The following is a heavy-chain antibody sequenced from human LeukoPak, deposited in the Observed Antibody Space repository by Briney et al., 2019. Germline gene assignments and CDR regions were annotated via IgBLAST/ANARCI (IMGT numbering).Heavy chain of an antibody. V-gene: IGHV3-11*01. CDR3: ARYSEGSGSYYNVHFDY. J-gene: IGHJ4*02. CDR2: ISSSGSTI. Sequence: PGGSLRLSCAASGFTFSDYYMSWIRQAPGKGLEWVSYISSSGSTIYYADSVKGRFTISRGNAKNSLYLQMNGLRAEDTAVYYCARYSEGSGSYYNVHFDYWGQGTLVTVSS. D-gene: IGHD3-10*01. CDR1: GFTFSDYY.